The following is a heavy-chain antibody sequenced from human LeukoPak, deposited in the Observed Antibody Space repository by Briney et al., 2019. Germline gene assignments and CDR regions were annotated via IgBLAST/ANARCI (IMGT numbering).Heavy chain of an antibody. CDR3: ARGSWSSSIDY. Sequence: SETLSLTCTVSGGSISSGDHYSSWIRQPPGKGLEWIGYIYYSGSTYYNPSLKSRVTISVDTSKNQFSLKLSSVTAADTAVYYCARGSWSSSIDYWGQGTLVTVSS. D-gene: IGHD6-6*01. J-gene: IGHJ4*02. V-gene: IGHV4-30-4*01. CDR1: GGSISSGDHY. CDR2: IYYSGST.